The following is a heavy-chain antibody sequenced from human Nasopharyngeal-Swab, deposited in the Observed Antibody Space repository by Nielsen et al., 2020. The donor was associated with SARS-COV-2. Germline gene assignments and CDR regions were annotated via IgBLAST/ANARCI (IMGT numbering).Heavy chain of an antibody. Sequence: GGSLKISCAASGFTFSSYAMHWVRQAPGKGLEWVAVISYDGSNKYYADSVKGRFTISRDNSKNTLYLQMNSLRAEDTAVYYCAKDHFYDSGSYDRLYFDFWGQGTLVTVSS. J-gene: IGHJ4*02. CDR3: AKDHFYDSGSYDRLYFDF. CDR2: ISYDGSNK. CDR1: GFTFSSYA. D-gene: IGHD3-10*01. V-gene: IGHV3-30*04.